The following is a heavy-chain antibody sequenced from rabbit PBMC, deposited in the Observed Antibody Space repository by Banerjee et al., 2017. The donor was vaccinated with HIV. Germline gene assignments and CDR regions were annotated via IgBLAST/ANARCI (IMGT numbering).Heavy chain of an antibody. J-gene: IGHJ3*01. D-gene: IGHD8-1*01. CDR3: AREYAGDAGNNYATRLDL. Sequence: LEESGGDLVKPEGSLTLTCTASGFSFSNKCVMCWVRQAPGKGLEWIGCINTISGDTVYATWAKGRFTISKASWTTVTLQMTSLTAADTASYFCAREYAGDAGNNYATRLDLWGQGTLVTVS. V-gene: IGHV1S45*01. CDR2: INTISGDT. CDR1: GFSFSNKCV.